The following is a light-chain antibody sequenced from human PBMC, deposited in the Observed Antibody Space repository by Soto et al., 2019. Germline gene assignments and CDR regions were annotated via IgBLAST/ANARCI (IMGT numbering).Light chain of an antibody. V-gene: IGLV2-23*02. CDR3: CSRGGRSPAYV. Sequence: QSALTQPASVSGSPGQSITISCTGTSSDVGSYNVVSWYQQHPGKAPKLMIYEVSKRPSGVSDRFSGSKSGNTASLTISGLQAEDEADYHCCSRGGRSPAYVFGTGTKLTVL. J-gene: IGLJ1*01. CDR1: SSDVGSYNV. CDR2: EVS.